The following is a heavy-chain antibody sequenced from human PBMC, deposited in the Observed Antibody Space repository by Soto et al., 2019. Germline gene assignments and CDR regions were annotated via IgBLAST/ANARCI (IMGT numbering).Heavy chain of an antibody. D-gene: IGHD2-2*01. CDR3: ARSYCSSTSCYGVYYYGMDV. CDR2: ISYDGSNK. V-gene: IGHV3-30-3*01. J-gene: IGHJ6*02. CDR1: GFTFSSYA. Sequence: QVQLVESGGGVVQPGRSLRLSCAASGFTFSSYAMHWVRQAPGKGLEWVAVISYDGSNKYYADSVKGRFTISRDNSKNPLYLQMNSLRAEDTAVYYCARSYCSSTSCYGVYYYGMDVWGQGTTVTVSS.